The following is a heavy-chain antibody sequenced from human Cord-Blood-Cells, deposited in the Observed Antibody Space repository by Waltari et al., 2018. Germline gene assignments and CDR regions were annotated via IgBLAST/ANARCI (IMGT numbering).Heavy chain of an antibody. V-gene: IGHV4-34*01. Sequence: QVQLQQRGAGLLKPSETLSLTCAVYGGSFSGYHWSWLCHPPGKGLEWIGEINHSGSTNYNPSLKSRVTISVDTSKNQFSLKLSSVTAADTAVYYCARGRTVTNRYFDYWGQGTLVTVSS. D-gene: IGHD4-17*01. CDR3: ARGRTVTNRYFDY. J-gene: IGHJ4*02. CDR1: GGSFSGYH. CDR2: INHSGST.